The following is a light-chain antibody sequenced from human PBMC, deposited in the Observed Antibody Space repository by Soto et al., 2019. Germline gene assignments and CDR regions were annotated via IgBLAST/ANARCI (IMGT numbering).Light chain of an antibody. CDR3: SSYTSSSTLDVV. J-gene: IGLJ2*01. CDR2: YVS. V-gene: IGLV2-14*01. Sequence: QSALTQPASLSGSPGQSITVSCTGTSSDVGGYNYVSWYQQHPGKAPKLMIYYVSNRPSGVSNRFSGYKSGNTASLTISGLQAEDEADYYCSSYTSSSTLDVVFGGGTKVTVL. CDR1: SSDVGGYNY.